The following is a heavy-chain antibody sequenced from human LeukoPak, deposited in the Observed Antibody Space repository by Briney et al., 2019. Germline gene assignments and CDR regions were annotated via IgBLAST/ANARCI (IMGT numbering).Heavy chain of an antibody. J-gene: IGHJ4*02. CDR1: GYTLTELS. CDR2: FDPEDGET. Sequence: ASVKVSCKVSGYTLTELSMHWVRQAPGKGLEWMGGFDPEDGETIYAQKFQGRVTMTEDTSTDTAYMELSSLRSEDTAVYYCATDPGYYDSSGYYQPRDYWGQGTLVTVPS. V-gene: IGHV1-24*01. CDR3: ATDPGYYDSSGYYQPRDY. D-gene: IGHD3-22*01.